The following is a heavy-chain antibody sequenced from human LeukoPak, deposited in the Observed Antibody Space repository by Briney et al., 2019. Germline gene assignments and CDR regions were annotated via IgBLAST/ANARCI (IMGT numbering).Heavy chain of an antibody. Sequence: SETLSLTCAVYGGSFSGYYWSWIRQPPGKGLEWIGEINHSGSTNYNPSLKSRVTISVDTSKNQFSLKLRSVTAADTAVYYCARTILAFGELPLRRVTRQNWFDPWGQGTLVTVSS. CDR2: INHSGST. V-gene: IGHV4-34*01. J-gene: IGHJ5*02. CDR3: ARTILAFGELPLRRVTRQNWFDP. D-gene: IGHD3-10*01. CDR1: GGSFSGYY.